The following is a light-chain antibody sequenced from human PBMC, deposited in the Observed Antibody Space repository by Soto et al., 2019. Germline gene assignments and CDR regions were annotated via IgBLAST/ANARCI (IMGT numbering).Light chain of an antibody. CDR1: QSVSNTY. J-gene: IGKJ1*01. CDR2: DAS. Sequence: EIVLTQSPGTLSLSPGERATLSCRASQSVSNTYLAWYQQKPGQAPRLLIYDASSRATGIPDRFSGSGSGTDFTLTISRLEPEDFAVYYCHQYGSSPWTLGQGTKVEIK. V-gene: IGKV3-20*01. CDR3: HQYGSSPWT.